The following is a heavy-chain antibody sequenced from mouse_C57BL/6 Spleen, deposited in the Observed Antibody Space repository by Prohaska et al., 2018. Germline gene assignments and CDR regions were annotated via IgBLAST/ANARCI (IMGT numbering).Heavy chain of an antibody. CDR1: GYSFTSYY. J-gene: IGHJ2*01. CDR2: IYPGSGNT. Sequence: QVQLQQSGPELVKPGASVKISCKASGYSFTSYYIHWVKQRPGQGLEWIGWIYPGSGNTKYNEKFKGKATLTADTSSSTAYMQLSSLTSEDSAVSYCARFDTVVGFDYWGQGTTLTVSS. CDR3: ARFDTVVGFDY. V-gene: IGHV1-66*01. D-gene: IGHD1-1*01.